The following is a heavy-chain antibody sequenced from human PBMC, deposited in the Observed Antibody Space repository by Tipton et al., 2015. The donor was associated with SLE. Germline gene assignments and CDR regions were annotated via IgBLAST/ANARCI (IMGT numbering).Heavy chain of an antibody. Sequence: TLSLTCTVSGGSISSYYWSWIRQPPGKGLEWIGYIYYSGSTYYNPSLKSRVTISVDTSKNQFSLKLSSVTAADTAVYYCARGLGTAASPFDYWGQGTLVTVSS. CDR3: ARGLGTAASPFDY. CDR2: IYYSGST. D-gene: IGHD6-13*01. V-gene: IGHV4-59*12. J-gene: IGHJ4*02. CDR1: GGSISSYY.